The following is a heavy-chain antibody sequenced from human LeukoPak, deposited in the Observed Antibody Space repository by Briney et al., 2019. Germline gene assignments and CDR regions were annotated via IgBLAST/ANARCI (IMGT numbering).Heavy chain of an antibody. CDR2: INSDGGST. V-gene: IGHV3-74*01. CDR3: ARRIQGMAPYYFDY. D-gene: IGHD5-24*01. J-gene: IGHJ4*02. Sequence: GGSLRLSCTASGFTFSSYWMPWVRQAPGEGLVWVSRINSDGGSTSYADSVKGRFTISRDNAKNTLYLQMNSLRAEDTAVYYCARRIQGMAPYYFDYWGQGTLVTVSS. CDR1: GFTFSSYW.